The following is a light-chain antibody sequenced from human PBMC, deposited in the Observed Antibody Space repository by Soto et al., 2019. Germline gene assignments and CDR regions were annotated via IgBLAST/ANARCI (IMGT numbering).Light chain of an antibody. CDR3: HQYNNWPPGT. J-gene: IGKJ2*01. V-gene: IGKV3-15*01. Sequence: IVLTQSPATLSVPPGARATLSCRASQTISRNLAWYQQRPGQAPRLLIYAASTRATGVPARFSGSGSGTEVTLTINSLQSEDFALYYCHQYNNWPPGTFGQGTKVEIK. CDR2: AAS. CDR1: QTISRN.